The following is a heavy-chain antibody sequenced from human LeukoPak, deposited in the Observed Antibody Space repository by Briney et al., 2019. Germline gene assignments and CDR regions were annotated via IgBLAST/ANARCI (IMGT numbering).Heavy chain of an antibody. V-gene: IGHV3-23*01. J-gene: IGHJ4*02. Sequence: GGSLRLSCAASGFTFSTYGMAWVRQVPGNRLEWVSSIGATGGLISYADSVKGRFTVSSSEKTFYLQMNSLRAEDTAVYFCAAKILGSAPFDFWGQGALVTVSA. CDR1: GFTFSTYG. CDR3: AAKILGSAPFDF. D-gene: IGHD3-10*01. CDR2: IGATGGLI.